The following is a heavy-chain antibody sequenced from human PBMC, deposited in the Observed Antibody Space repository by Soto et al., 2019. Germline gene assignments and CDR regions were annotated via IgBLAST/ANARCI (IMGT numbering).Heavy chain of an antibody. D-gene: IGHD3-3*01. CDR3: SRDGTLVVLRCLEWLLPRTHYYHYVMDV. J-gene: IGHJ6*02. CDR1: GGTFSSYA. CDR2: IIPIFGTA. Sequence: SVKVSCKASGGTFSSYAISWVRQAPGQGLEWMGGIIPIFGTANYAQKFQGRVTITADKSTSTAYMELSSLRSEDTAVYYDSRDGTLVVLRCLEWLLPRTHYYHYVMDVWGQWTTVTVSS. V-gene: IGHV1-69*06.